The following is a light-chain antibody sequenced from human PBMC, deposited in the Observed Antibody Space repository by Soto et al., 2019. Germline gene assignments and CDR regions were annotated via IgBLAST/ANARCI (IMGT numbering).Light chain of an antibody. Sequence: QSALTQPASVSGSPGQSITISCTGTSSDVGGYNCVSWYQQNPGKAPKLIIYDVSNRPSGVSNRFSGSKSGNTASLTISGLQAEDEADYYCSSFTSSNTLVFGGGTQLTVL. J-gene: IGLJ2*01. CDR3: SSFTSSNTLV. CDR2: DVS. CDR1: SSDVGGYNC. V-gene: IGLV2-14*01.